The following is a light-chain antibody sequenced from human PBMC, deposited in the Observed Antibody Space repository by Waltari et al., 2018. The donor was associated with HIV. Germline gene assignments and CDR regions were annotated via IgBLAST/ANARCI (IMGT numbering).Light chain of an antibody. Sequence: NVTISCSGSSSNIGNNYVSWYQHFPGTAPKLLIYDINKRPSGIHDRFSGSKSGTSATLAIAGLQTGDEADYYCGTWDSSLSVGLFGGGTKVTVL. CDR3: GTWDSSLSVGL. V-gene: IGLV1-51*01. CDR1: SSNIGNNY. J-gene: IGLJ3*02. CDR2: DIN.